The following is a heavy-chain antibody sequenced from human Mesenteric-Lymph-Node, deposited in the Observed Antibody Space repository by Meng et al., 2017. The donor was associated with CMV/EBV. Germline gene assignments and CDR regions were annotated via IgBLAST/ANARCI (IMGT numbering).Heavy chain of an antibody. Sequence: YDINWVRQATGKGHEWMGWMNSNSGNTVYAQKFQGRVSMTRNTTISTAYMELSSLRSEDTAVYYCARVIHNSHCTSPVCAAEYLQHWGQGTLVTVSS. CDR3: ARVIHNSHCTSPVCAAEYLQH. V-gene: IGHV1-8*01. J-gene: IGHJ1*01. CDR1: YD. CDR2: MNSNSGNT. D-gene: IGHD2-8*01.